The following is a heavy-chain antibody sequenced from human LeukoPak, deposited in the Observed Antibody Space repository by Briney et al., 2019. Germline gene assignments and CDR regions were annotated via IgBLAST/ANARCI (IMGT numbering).Heavy chain of an antibody. V-gene: IGHV6-1*01. J-gene: IGHJ6*02. D-gene: IGHD6-19*01. Sequence: SQTLSLTCAISGDSVSSNSAAWNWIRQSPSRGLEWLGGTYYRPKWYNDYAVSVKSRITINPDTSKNQFSLQLNSVTPEDTAVYYCARERGGGWYGNYYYGMDVWGQGTTVTVSS. CDR3: ARERGGGWYGNYYYGMDV. CDR2: TYYRPKWYN. CDR1: GDSVSSNSAA.